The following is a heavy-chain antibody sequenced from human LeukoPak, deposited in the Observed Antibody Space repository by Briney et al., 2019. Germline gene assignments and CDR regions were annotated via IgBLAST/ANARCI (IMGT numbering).Heavy chain of an antibody. CDR1: GGSISSSTNY. J-gene: IGHJ4*02. V-gene: IGHV4-39*07. Sequence: SETLSLTCTVSGGSISSSTNYWGWIRQPPGKGLEWIASIHSTGSTKYNPSLKSRATISVDTSKNQFSLKLSSVTAADTAVYYCASLGGSSKGGYYFDYWGQGTLVTVSS. CDR2: IHSTGST. D-gene: IGHD1-26*01. CDR3: ASLGGSSKGGYYFDY.